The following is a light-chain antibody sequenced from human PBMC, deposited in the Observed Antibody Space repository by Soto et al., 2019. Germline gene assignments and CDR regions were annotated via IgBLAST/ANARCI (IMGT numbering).Light chain of an antibody. CDR1: SSDVGGYNY. V-gene: IGLV2-14*01. CDR2: EVS. Sequence: QSALTQPASVSGSPGQSITISCTGTSSDVGGYNYVSWYQQHPGKAPKLMISEVSNRPSGVSNRFSGSKSGNTASLTISGLQAEDDAYYYCSSYTSSSTLVFGGGTKLTVL. CDR3: SSYTSSSTLV. J-gene: IGLJ2*01.